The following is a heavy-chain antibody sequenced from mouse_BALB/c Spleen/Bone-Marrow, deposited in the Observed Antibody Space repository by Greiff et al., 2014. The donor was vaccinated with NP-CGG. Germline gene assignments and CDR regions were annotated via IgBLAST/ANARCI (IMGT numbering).Heavy chain of an antibody. D-gene: IGHD4-1*01. Sequence: EVKVEESGGDLVKPGGSLKLSCAASGFTFSTYGMSWVRQTPDKRLEWVATISSGGGYTYYPVSVKGRFTISRDNANNTPYLQMSSLKSEDTAMYYCTRQRNWDHYAMDYWGQGTSVTVSS. CDR1: GFTFSTYG. J-gene: IGHJ4*01. CDR3: TRQRNWDHYAMDY. CDR2: ISSGGGYT. V-gene: IGHV5-6*02.